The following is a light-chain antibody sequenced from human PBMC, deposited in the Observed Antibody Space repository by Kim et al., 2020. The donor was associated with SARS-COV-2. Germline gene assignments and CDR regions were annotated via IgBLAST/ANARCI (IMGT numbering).Light chain of an antibody. Sequence: QPVLTQSPSVSASLGPSVKLTCTLSSWHRGYAISGHQQQPDKGPRFLMKLYSDGGHSKGVGIPDRFSGSSSGAGRYLTISRLQSEDEADYYCHTWRTAIVFGGGTQLTVL. CDR2: LYSDGGH. V-gene: IGLV4-69*02. CDR3: HTWRTAIV. J-gene: IGLJ2*01. CDR1: SWHRGYA.